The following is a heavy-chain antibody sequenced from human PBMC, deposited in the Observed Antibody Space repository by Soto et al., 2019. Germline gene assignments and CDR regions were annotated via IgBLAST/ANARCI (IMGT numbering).Heavy chain of an antibody. CDR1: GYSFTSYW. D-gene: IGHD4-17*01. CDR3: ARRTPRVTTPLCMDV. Sequence: GESLKISCKALGYSFTSYWIAWVCQMPGKGLEWMGIIYPADSDTRYSPSFRGQVTISADNSISTAYLQWSSLQASDTATYYCARRTPRVTTPLCMDVWGQGTTVTVSS. CDR2: IYPADSDT. V-gene: IGHV5-51*01. J-gene: IGHJ6*02.